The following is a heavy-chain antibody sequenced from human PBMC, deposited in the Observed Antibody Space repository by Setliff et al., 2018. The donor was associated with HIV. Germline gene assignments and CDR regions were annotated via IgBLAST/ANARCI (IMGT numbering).Heavy chain of an antibody. V-gene: IGHV3-21*03. CDR2: ISSSSSYI. Sequence: GGSLRLSCAASGFTFSSYSMNWVRQAPGKGLEWVSSISSSSSYIYYADSVKGRFTISRDNSKNTLYLQMNSLKTEDTAVYYCTTSEDMFGGVIVPDYWGQGTLVTVSS. CDR3: TTSEDMFGGVIVPDY. D-gene: IGHD3-16*02. J-gene: IGHJ4*02. CDR1: GFTFSSYS.